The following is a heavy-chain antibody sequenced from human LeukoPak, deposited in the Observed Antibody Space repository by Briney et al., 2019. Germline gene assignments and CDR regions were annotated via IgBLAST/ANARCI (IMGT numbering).Heavy chain of an antibody. D-gene: IGHD3-16*01. CDR1: GGSFSGYY. Sequence: SETLSLTCAVYGGSFSGYYWSWIRQPPGKGLEWIGEINHSGSTNYNPSLKSRVTISVDTSKNQFSLKLSSVTAADTAVYYCASLGQSSDYWGRGTLVTVSS. CDR3: ASLGQSSDY. CDR2: INHSGST. J-gene: IGHJ4*02. V-gene: IGHV4-34*01.